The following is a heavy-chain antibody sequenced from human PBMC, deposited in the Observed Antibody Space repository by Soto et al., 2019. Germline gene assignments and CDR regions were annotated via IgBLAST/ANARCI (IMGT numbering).Heavy chain of an antibody. CDR2: IYYSGST. Sequence: SETLSLTCTVSGGSISSSSYYWGWIRQPPGKGLEWIGSIYYSGSTYYNPSLKSRVTISVDTSKNQFSLKLSSVTAADTAVYYCARQGHCTNGVCYTGDYWGQGTLVTVSS. D-gene: IGHD2-8*01. CDR1: GGSISSSSYY. CDR3: ARQGHCTNGVCYTGDY. V-gene: IGHV4-39*01. J-gene: IGHJ4*02.